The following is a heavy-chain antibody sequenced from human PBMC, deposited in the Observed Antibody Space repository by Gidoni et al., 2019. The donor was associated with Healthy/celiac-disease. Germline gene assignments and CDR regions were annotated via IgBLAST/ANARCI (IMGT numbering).Heavy chain of an antibody. CDR3: ARVVVPAAAPPGVYNWFDP. Sequence: QVQLQESGPGLVKPSGTLSLTCAVSGGSISSSNWWSGVRQPPGKGLEWIGEIYHSGSTNYNPSLKSRVTISVDKSKNQFSLKLSSVTAADTAVYYCARVVVPAAAPPGVYNWFDPWGQGTLVTVSS. V-gene: IGHV4-4*02. CDR2: IYHSGST. J-gene: IGHJ5*02. CDR1: GGSISSSNW. D-gene: IGHD2-2*01.